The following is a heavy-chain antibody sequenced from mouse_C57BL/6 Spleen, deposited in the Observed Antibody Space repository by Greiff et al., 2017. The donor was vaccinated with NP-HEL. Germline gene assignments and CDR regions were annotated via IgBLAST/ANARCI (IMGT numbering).Heavy chain of an antibody. Sequence: VQLKESEGGLVQPGSSMKLSCTASGFTFSDYYMAWVRQVPEKGLEWVANINYDGSSTYYLDSLKSRFIISRDNAKNILYLQMSSLKSEDTATYYCARDNWEYFDYWGQGTTLTVSS. J-gene: IGHJ2*01. CDR3: ARDNWEYFDY. CDR2: INYDGSST. CDR1: GFTFSDYY. V-gene: IGHV5-16*01. D-gene: IGHD4-1*01.